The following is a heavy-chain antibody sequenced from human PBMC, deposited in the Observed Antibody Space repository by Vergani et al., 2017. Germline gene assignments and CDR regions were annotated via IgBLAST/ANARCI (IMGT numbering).Heavy chain of an antibody. CDR3: ARLYYYDISGIDY. D-gene: IGHD3-22*01. CDR1: GGSISSYY. J-gene: IGHJ4*02. V-gene: IGHV4-59*08. CDR2: IYYSGST. Sequence: QVQLQESGPGLVKPSETLSLTCTVSGGSISSYYWSWIRQPPGKGLEWIGYIYYSGSTNYNPSLKSRVTISVDTSKNQFSLKLSSVTAADTAVYYCARLYYYDISGIDYWGQGTLVTVSS.